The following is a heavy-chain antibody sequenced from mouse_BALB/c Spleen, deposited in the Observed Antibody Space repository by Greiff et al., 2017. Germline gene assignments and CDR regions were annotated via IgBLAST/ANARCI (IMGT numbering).Heavy chain of an antibody. V-gene: IGHV5-9-3*01. Sequence: EVQLVESGGGLVKPGGSLKLSCAASGFTFSSYAMSWVRPTPEKRLEWVATISSGGSYTYYPDSVKGRFTISRDNAKNNLYLQMSSLRSEDTAMYYCARDRDAMDYWGQGTSVTVSS. D-gene: IGHD2-14*01. CDR3: ARDRDAMDY. CDR1: GFTFSSYA. J-gene: IGHJ4*01. CDR2: ISSGGSYT.